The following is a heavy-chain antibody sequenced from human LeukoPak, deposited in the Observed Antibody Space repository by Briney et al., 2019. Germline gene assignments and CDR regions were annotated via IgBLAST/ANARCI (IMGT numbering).Heavy chain of an antibody. CDR2: IFHSGTT. Sequence: SETLSLTCAVYGASFSGYYWSWIRQSPGKGLEWIGEIFHSGTTNYNPSLKSRVTMSVDTSKNRFSLRLSSVTAADTAVYYCARHARVAAHTNHLDDWGQGTLVTVSS. V-gene: IGHV4-34*12. D-gene: IGHD6-6*01. CDR3: ARHARVAAHTNHLDD. J-gene: IGHJ4*02. CDR1: GASFSGYY.